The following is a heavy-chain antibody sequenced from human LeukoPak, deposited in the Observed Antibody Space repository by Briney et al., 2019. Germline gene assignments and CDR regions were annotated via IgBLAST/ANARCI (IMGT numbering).Heavy chain of an antibody. CDR2: IYPSDSNT. J-gene: IGHJ4*02. V-gene: IGHV5-51*01. CDR1: GYSFNTYW. CDR3: ARLGSISCDY. Sequence: GESLKISCKGSGYSFNTYWIAWVRQMPGKGLEWMGMIYPSDSNTRYSPSFQGQVTISADKSISTAYLQWSSLKASDTAMYYCARLGSISCDYWGQGTLVTVSS. D-gene: IGHD6-13*01.